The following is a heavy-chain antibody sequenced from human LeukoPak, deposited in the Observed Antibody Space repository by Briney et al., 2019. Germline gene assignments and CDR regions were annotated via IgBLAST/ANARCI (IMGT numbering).Heavy chain of an antibody. J-gene: IGHJ4*02. D-gene: IGHD3-16*01. V-gene: IGHV3-7*01. CDR2: INPDGSAK. CDR3: ASWGAGGNS. Sequence: GGSLRLSCEASGFTLSTYWMTWVRQVPGKGLEWVANINPDGSAKRYVDSVKGRFTIARDNADNSLSLQMNSLRAEDTAVYYCASWGAGGNSWGQGTLVTVSS. CDR1: GFTLSTYW.